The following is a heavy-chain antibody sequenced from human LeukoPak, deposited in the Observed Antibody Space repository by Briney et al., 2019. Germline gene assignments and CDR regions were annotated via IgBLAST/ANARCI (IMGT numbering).Heavy chain of an antibody. J-gene: IGHJ4*02. CDR2: NNWSSDKI. CDR3: AKVARSHYYDGTGYRYFGY. CDR1: GFTFDDYA. V-gene: IGHV3-9*01. D-gene: IGHD3-22*01. Sequence: GGSLRLSCAASGFTFDDYAMHWVRQAPGKGLEWISGNNWSSDKIAYADSVKGRFTISRDNAKNSLYLQMNSLRAEDTALYYCAKVARSHYYDGTGYRYFGYWGQGTLVTVSS.